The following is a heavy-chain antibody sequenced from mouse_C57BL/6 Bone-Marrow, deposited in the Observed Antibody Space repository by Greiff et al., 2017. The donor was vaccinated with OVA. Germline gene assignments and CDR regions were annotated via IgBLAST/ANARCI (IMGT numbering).Heavy chain of an antibody. J-gene: IGHJ2*01. CDR3: ASVKTCLDY. CDR1: GYTFTSYG. CDR2: IYPRSGNT. V-gene: IGHV1-81*01. Sequence: QVQLQQSGAELARPGASVKLSCKASGYTFTSYGISWVKQRTGQGLEWIGEIYPRSGNTYYNEKFKGKATLTADKSSSTAYMELRSLTSEDSAVYFCASVKTCLDYWGQGTTLTVSS.